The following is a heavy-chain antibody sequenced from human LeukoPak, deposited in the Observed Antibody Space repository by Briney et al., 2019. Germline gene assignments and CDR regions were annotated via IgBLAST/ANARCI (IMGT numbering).Heavy chain of an antibody. J-gene: IGHJ4*02. CDR2: INPSGGST. CDR3: ARRALYCGGDCYLDY. D-gene: IGHD2-21*02. CDR1: GYTFTSYD. V-gene: IGHV1-46*01. Sequence: ASVKVSCKASGYTFTSYDINWVRQAPGQGLEWMGIINPSGGSTSYAQKFQGRVTMTRDTSTSTVYMELSSLRSEDTAVYYCARRALYCGGDCYLDYWGQGTLVTVSS.